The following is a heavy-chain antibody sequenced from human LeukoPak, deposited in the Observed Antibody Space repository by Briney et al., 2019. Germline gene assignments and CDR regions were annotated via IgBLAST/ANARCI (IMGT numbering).Heavy chain of an antibody. Sequence: ASVKVSCNSSGYTFTGYFMHWGRQAPGQGLEWMGRINPTGGSTTYAHKFQGRVTMTRDTSTSTVYMELSSLRSDDAAVYYCARTAARRFDYWGQGTLVTVSS. J-gene: IGHJ4*02. CDR2: INPTGGST. V-gene: IGHV1-46*01. CDR3: ARTAARRFDY. CDR1: GYTFTGYF. D-gene: IGHD6-6*01.